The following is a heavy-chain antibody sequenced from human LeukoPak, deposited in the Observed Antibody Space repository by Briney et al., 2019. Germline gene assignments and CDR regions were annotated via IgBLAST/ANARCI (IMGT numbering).Heavy chain of an antibody. CDR3: RYYYYYGMDV. J-gene: IGHJ6*02. CDR2: INHSGST. V-gene: IGHV4-34*01. CDR1: GGSFSGYY. Sequence: SETLSLTCAVYGGSFSGYYWSWIRQPPGKGLEWIGEINHSGSTNYNPSLKSRVTISVDTSKNQFSLKLSPVTAADTAVYYCRYYYYYGMDVWGQGTTVTVSS.